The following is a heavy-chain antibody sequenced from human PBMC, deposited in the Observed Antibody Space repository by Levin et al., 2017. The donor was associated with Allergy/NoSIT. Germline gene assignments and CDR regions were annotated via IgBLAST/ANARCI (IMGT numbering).Heavy chain of an antibody. V-gene: IGHV3-23*01. CDR1: GFTFNNYA. J-gene: IGHJ4*02. CDR2: IINSGVGT. CDR3: AKDAIRGSDQPYYFDY. Sequence: GESLRISCAASGFTFNNYAMSWVRQAPGKGLEWVSAIINSGVGTYYADSVKGRFTISRDNSKNTMYLQMNSLRAEDTAVYFCAKDAIRGSDQPYYFDYWGQGTLVTASS. D-gene: IGHD6-19*01.